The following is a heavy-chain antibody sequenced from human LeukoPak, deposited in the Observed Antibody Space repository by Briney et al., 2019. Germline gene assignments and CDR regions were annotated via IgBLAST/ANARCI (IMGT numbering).Heavy chain of an antibody. Sequence: GASVKVSCKASGYTFTNNFMHWVRQAPGQGLEWMGGIIPIFGTANYAQKFQGRVTITADESTSTAYMELSSLRSEDTAVYYCARGDGRIAVAGADYWGQGTLVTVSS. CDR1: GYTFTNNF. D-gene: IGHD6-19*01. CDR2: IIPIFGTA. CDR3: ARGDGRIAVAGADY. J-gene: IGHJ4*02. V-gene: IGHV1-69*13.